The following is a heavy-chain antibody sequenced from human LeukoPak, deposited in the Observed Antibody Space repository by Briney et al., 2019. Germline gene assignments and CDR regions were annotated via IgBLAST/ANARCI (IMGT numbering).Heavy chain of an antibody. CDR2: ISSSSSTI. D-gene: IGHD6-25*01. V-gene: IGHV3-48*03. J-gene: IGHJ4*02. CDR3: AERFDY. Sequence: GGSLRLSCAASGFTFSSYEMTWVRQAPGKGLEWVSYISSSSSTIYYADSVKGRFTISRDNAKNSLYLQMNSLRAEDTAVYYCAERFDYWGQGALVTVSS. CDR1: GFTFSSYE.